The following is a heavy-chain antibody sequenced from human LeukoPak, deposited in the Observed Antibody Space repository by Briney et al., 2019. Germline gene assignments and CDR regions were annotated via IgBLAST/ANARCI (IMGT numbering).Heavy chain of an antibody. CDR2: INPNGGGP. V-gene: IGHV1-2*02. CDR3: ARNADIHNYYMDV. Sequence: ASVKVSCKASGYTFTGYFIHWVRQAPGQGLEWMGWINPNGGGPNYAQKFQGRVTMTRDTSISTAYMELSRLRSDDTAVYYCARNADIHNYYMDVWAKGTTVTVSS. CDR1: GYTFTGYF. D-gene: IGHD2-8*01. J-gene: IGHJ6*03.